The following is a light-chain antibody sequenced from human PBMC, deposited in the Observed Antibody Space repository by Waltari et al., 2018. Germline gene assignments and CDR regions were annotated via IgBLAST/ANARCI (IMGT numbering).Light chain of an antibody. CDR1: SGHSSNV. J-gene: IGLJ3*02. CDR3: QTGGHGTWV. V-gene: IGLV4-69*01. Sequence: QLVLTQSPSASASLGASVKLTCTLSSGHSSNVIAWLQQRPGKGPRYLMKVNSDGSHNKGDEIPGRFSGASSGAERYLTISSLQSEDEGDYYCQTGGHGTWVFGGGTKLTVL. CDR2: VNSDGSH.